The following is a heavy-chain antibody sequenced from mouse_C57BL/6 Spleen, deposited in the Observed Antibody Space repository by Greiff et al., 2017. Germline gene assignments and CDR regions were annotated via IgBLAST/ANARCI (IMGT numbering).Heavy chain of an antibody. CDR3: ASQYPHWYFDV. D-gene: IGHD5-1*01. V-gene: IGHV1-59*01. CDR2: IDPSDSYT. CDR1: GYTFTSYW. Sequence: QVQLQQPGAELVRPGTSVKLSCKASGYTFTSYWMHWVKQRPGQGLEWIGVIDPSDSYTNYNQKFKGKATLTVDTSSSTAYMQLSSLTSEDSAVYYCASQYPHWYFDVWGTGTTVTVSS. J-gene: IGHJ1*03.